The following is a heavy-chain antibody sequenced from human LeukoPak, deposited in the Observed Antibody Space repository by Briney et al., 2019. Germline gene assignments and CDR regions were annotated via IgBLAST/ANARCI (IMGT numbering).Heavy chain of an antibody. Sequence: GGSLRLSCAASGFTFSSYAMSWVRQAPGKGLEWVSAISGSGGSTYYADSVKGRFTISRDNSKNTLYLQMISLRAEDTAVYYCAKFYDSSGYSHFDYWGQGTLVTVSS. J-gene: IGHJ4*02. D-gene: IGHD3-22*01. CDR2: ISGSGGST. CDR3: AKFYDSSGYSHFDY. CDR1: GFTFSSYA. V-gene: IGHV3-23*01.